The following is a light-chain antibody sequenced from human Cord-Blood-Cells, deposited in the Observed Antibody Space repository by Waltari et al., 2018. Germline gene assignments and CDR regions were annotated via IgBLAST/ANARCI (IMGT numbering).Light chain of an antibody. CDR1: SSNIGAGYD. CDR3: QSYDSSLSGSV. CDR2: GHS. J-gene: IGLJ3*02. Sequence: QSVLTQPPSVSGAPGQRVTISCTGRSSNIGAGYDVHWYQQLPGTAPKLLIYGHSNRPSGVPDRFSGSKSGTSASLAITGLQAEDEADYYCQSYDSSLSGSVFGGGTKLTVL. V-gene: IGLV1-40*01.